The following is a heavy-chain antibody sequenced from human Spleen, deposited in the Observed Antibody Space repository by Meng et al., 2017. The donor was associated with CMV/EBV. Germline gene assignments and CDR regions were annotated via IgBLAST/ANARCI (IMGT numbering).Heavy chain of an antibody. CDR2: INHSGST. CDR3: ARGLRGVAAGPYSHYGMDV. J-gene: IGHJ6*02. V-gene: IGHV4-34*01. D-gene: IGHD6-6*01. CDR1: GGSFSGYY. Sequence: SETLSLTCAVYGGSFSGYYWSWIRQTPGKGLEWIGEINHSGSTNYNPSLKSRVTISVDTSKNQSSLKLSPVTAADAAVYYCARGLRGVAAGPYSHYGMDVWGQGTKVTVSS.